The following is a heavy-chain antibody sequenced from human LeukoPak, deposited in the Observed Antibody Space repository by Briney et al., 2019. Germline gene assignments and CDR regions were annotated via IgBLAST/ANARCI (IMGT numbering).Heavy chain of an antibody. CDR3: AKDRVGAILYFDS. V-gene: IGHV3-23*01. CDR1: GHLYSSYG. CDR2: LRGSGGRT. Sequence: GRSLRLSCAASGHLYSSYGMSWARHAPGKAPEWVSALRGSGGRTYYADYVKGRFTISRENSKNSLYLQMNSLRSEDTAVYYCAKDRVGAILYFDSWGQGTLVTVSS. D-gene: IGHD1-26*01. J-gene: IGHJ4*02.